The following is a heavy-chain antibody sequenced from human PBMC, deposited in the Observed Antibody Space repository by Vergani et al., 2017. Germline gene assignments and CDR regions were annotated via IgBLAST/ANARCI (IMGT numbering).Heavy chain of an antibody. J-gene: IGHJ3*02. V-gene: IGHV4-59*01. CDR3: ASSQLGDAFDI. CDR2: IYYSGST. Sequence: QVQLQESGPGLVKPSETLSLTCTVSGGSISSYYWSWIRQPPGKGLEWIGYIYYSGSTNYNPPLKSRVTISVDTSKNQFSLRLSSVTAADTAVYYCASSQLGDAFDIWGQGTMVTVSS. CDR1: GGSISSYY. D-gene: IGHD3-10*01.